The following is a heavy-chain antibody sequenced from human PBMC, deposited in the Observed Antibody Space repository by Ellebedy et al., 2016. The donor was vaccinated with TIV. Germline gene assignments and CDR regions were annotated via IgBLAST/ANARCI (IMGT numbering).Heavy chain of an antibody. CDR2: IWYDGSNK. V-gene: IGHV3-33*01. Sequence: PGGSLRLSCVASGFTFSNYGMHWVRQAPGKVLEWVTVIWYDGSNKYYADSVKGRSTISRDNSKNTLYLQMNSLRAEDTAVYYCARGHYYFDASGPNWFDPWGQGTLVTVSS. CDR1: GFTFSNYG. J-gene: IGHJ5*02. D-gene: IGHD3-22*01. CDR3: ARGHYYFDASGPNWFDP.